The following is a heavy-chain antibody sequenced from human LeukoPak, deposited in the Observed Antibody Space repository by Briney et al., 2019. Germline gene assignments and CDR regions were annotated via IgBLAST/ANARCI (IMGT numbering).Heavy chain of an antibody. V-gene: IGHV4-38-2*02. D-gene: IGHD1-26*01. CDR3: TREVRSAWASFDP. Sequence: ETLSLTCTVSGYSISSGYYWGWIWQPPGKGLEWIGSIHYSARIYYNPSLKSRLTISPDTSKNQFSLKLTSVTAADTAVYYCTREVRSAWASFDPWGQGTLVIVSS. CDR1: GYSISSGYY. J-gene: IGHJ5*02. CDR2: IHYSARI.